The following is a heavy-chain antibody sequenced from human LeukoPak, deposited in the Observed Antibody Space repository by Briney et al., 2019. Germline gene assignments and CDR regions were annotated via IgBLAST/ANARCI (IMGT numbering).Heavy chain of an antibody. CDR1: GFTFSSYS. Sequence: PGGSLRLSCAASGFTFSSYSMNWVRQAPGKGLEWIGEIKDGGITNYNPSLRSRVTISVDTSKIQLSLKLSSATAADTAVYYCVRGFSGVVGDYWGQGTPVTVSS. CDR3: VRGFSGVVGDY. CDR2: IKDGGIT. V-gene: IGHV4-34*01. J-gene: IGHJ4*02. D-gene: IGHD3-10*01.